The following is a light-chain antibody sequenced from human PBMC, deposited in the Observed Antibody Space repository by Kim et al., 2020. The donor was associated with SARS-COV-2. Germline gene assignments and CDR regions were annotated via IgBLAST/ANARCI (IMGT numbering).Light chain of an antibody. CDR1: SPNIGAGYD. CDR2: SNN. V-gene: IGLV1-40*01. Sequence: QPVLTQPPSVSGAPGQRVTIACTGSSPNIGAGYDVHWYQQLPGTAPKLLIYSNNNRPSGVPDRFSGSKSGTSASLAITGLQADDEADYYCQSYDSSLIGFVFGTGTKVTVL. J-gene: IGLJ1*01. CDR3: QSYDSSLIGFV.